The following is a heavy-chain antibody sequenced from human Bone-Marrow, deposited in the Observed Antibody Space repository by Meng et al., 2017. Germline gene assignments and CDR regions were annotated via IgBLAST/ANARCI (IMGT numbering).Heavy chain of an antibody. D-gene: IGHD4-17*01. V-gene: IGHV3-48*04. CDR3: ARVGGYGDYVFDY. Sequence: GESLKISCAASGFTFSSYSMNWVRQAPGKGLEWVSYISSSGSTIYYADSVKGRFAISRDNAKNSLYLQMNSLRAEDTAVYYCARVGGYGDYVFDYWGQGTLVTVSS. CDR2: ISSSGSTI. J-gene: IGHJ4*02. CDR1: GFTFSSYS.